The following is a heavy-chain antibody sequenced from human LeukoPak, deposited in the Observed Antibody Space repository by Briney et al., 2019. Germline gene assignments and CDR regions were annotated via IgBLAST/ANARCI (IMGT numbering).Heavy chain of an antibody. CDR2: IIPIFGIA. CDR1: GGTFSSYA. Sequence: SVRVSCKASGGTFSSYAISWVRQAPGQGLEWIGRIIPIFGIANYAQKFQCRVTITTDESTSTAYMELSSLRSEDTAVYYCAREEDCSSSSCWPSDYWGQGTLVTVSS. D-gene: IGHD2-2*01. J-gene: IGHJ4*02. V-gene: IGHV1-69*05. CDR3: AREEDCSSSSCWPSDY.